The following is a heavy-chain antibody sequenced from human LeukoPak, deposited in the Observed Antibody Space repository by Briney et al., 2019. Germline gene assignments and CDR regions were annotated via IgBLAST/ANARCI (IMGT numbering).Heavy chain of an antibody. CDR1: GYTFTSYY. CDR2: INPSGGST. D-gene: IGHD6-13*01. V-gene: IGHV1-46*01. CDR3: ATVGGIRGAFDI. Sequence: ASVKVSCKASGYTFTSYYMHWVRQAPGQGLEWMGIINPSGGSTSYAQKFQGRVTMTRDTSTSTVYMELSSLRSEDTAVYYCATVGGIRGAFDIWGQGTMVTVSS. J-gene: IGHJ3*02.